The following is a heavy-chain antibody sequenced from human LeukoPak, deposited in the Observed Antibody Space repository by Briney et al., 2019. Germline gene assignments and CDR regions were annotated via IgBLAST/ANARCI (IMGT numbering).Heavy chain of an antibody. Sequence: PGGSLRLSCTASGFTFSSSAMTWVRQAPGKGLEWVSAISDSGGDSIYTDSVKDRFTISRDNSKNTLYLQMNSLRAEDTALYYCAKGGSYAPLDYWRQGTLVTVSS. CDR2: ISDSGGDS. V-gene: IGHV3-23*01. D-gene: IGHD1-26*01. J-gene: IGHJ4*02. CDR1: GFTFSSSA. CDR3: AKGGSYAPLDY.